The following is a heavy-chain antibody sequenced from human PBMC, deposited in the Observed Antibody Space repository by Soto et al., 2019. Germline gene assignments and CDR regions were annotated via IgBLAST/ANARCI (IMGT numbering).Heavy chain of an antibody. V-gene: IGHV1-69*13. D-gene: IGHD2-2*01. CDR1: GGTFSSYA. J-gene: IGHJ6*02. Sequence: SVKVSCKASGGTFSSYAISWVRQAPGQGLEWMGWIIPIFGTANYAQKFQGRVTITADESTSTAYMELSSLRSEDTAVYYCASGKRNCSSTSCPISIYYYGMEVWGQGTKVTVSS. CDR2: IIPIFGTA. CDR3: ASGKRNCSSTSCPISIYYYGMEV.